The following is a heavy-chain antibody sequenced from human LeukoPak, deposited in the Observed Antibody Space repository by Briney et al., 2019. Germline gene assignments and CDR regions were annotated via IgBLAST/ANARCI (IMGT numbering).Heavy chain of an antibody. CDR1: GFTFSTYA. Sequence: GGSLRLSCVASGFTFSTYAMNWVRQAPGKGLEWVSGFSGSGDTTYSPDSVKGRFTISRDNSKKTLYLQISSLRAEDTAVYYRAKGSGFLGGYYFDYWGQGTLVTVSS. D-gene: IGHD3-9*01. CDR3: AKGSGFLGGYYFDY. J-gene: IGHJ4*02. CDR2: FSGSGDTT. V-gene: IGHV3-23*01.